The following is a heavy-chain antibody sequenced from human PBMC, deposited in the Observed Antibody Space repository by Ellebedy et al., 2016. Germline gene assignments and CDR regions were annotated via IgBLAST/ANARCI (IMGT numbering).Heavy chain of an antibody. D-gene: IGHD2-2*01. J-gene: IGHJ5*02. CDR3: ARGHDPVAVTPAALALFSRMGSLWFDP. CDR1: GGSFSGYY. Sequence: SETLSLXCAVYGGSFSGYYLTWIRQPPGKGLEWIGEINHRGSTNYNPSLKSRVTISVETSKNQFSLKLSSVTAADTAVYYCARGHDPVAVTPAALALFSRMGSLWFDPWGQGTLVTVSS. CDR2: INHRGST. V-gene: IGHV4-34*01.